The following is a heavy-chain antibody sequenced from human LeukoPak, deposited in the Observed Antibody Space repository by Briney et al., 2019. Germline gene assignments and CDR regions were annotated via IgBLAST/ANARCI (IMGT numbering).Heavy chain of an antibody. D-gene: IGHD2-15*01. CDR3: ARENCSGGSCYSWDYYYYGVDV. V-gene: IGHV3-48*03. J-gene: IGHJ6*02. CDR2: ISSSGSTI. CDR1: GFTFSSYE. Sequence: GGSLRLSCAASGFTFSSYEMNWVRQAPGKGLEWVSYISSSGSTIYYADSVKGRFTISRDNAKNSLYLQMNSLRAEDTAVYYCARENCSGGSCYSWDYYYYGVDVWGQGTTVTVSS.